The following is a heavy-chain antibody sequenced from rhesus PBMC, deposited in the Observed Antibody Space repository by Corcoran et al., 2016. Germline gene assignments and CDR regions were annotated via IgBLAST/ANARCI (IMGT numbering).Heavy chain of an antibody. Sequence: QVQLQESGPGLVKPSETLSLTCAVSGYSISSGYYWGWIRQPPGEGLEYIGYISGSSGSTYYNPSLKSRVTMSKDTSKNQFSLKLGSVTAADTAVYYCARQGDIVGTVKDYWGQGVLVTVSS. V-gene: IGHV4-99*01. CDR3: ARQGDIVGTVKDY. CDR1: GYSISSGYY. CDR2: ISGSSGST. J-gene: IGHJ4*01. D-gene: IGHD5-42*01.